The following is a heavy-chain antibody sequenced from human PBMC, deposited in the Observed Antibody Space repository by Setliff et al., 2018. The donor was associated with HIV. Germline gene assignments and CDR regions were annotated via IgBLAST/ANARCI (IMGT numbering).Heavy chain of an antibody. D-gene: IGHD2-21*02. J-gene: IGHJ4*02. V-gene: IGHV3-23*01. CDR2: ISASGGSA. CDR3: AKDVSPGQDIVVVTATDY. CDR1: GFTFRTYG. Sequence: PGGSLRLSCAASGFTFRTYGMHWVRQAPGKGLEWVSGISASGGSAYYADSVKGRFTISRDNSKNTLYLQMNSLRVEDTAVYYCAKDVSPGQDIVVVTATDYWGQGTLVTVSS.